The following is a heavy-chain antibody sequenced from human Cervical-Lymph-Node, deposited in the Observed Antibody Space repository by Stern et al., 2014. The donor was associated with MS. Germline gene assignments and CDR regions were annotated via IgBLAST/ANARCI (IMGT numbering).Heavy chain of an antibody. CDR2: ISWNSDII. J-gene: IGHJ6*02. Sequence: VQLVESGGGLVQPGRSLRLSCAGSGFPFDDYAMHWGRRVPGKGLGWASGISWNSDIIAYADSVKGRFTISRDNAKNSLYLQMTSLRAEDTALYYCAKSYYSNWYYGLDVWGQGTTVTVSS. CDR3: AKSYYSNWYYGLDV. D-gene: IGHD4-11*01. V-gene: IGHV3-9*01. CDR1: GFPFDDYA.